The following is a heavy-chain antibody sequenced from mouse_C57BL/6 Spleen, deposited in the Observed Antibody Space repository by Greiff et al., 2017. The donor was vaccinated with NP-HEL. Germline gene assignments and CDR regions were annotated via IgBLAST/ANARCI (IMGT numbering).Heavy chain of an antibody. CDR2: IWTGGGT. CDR3: ARNLGQATSHYYFGD. CDR1: GFSLTSYA. V-gene: IGHV2-9-1*01. J-gene: IGHJ2*01. Sequence: QVQLKESGPGLVAPSQSLPITCTASGFSLTSYAISWVRQPPGKGLEWLGVIWTGGGTNYYSAIKSRLSICKDTSKSQVFLKMNSLQTDNTARYYCARNLGQATSHYYFGDWGQGTTLTVSS. D-gene: IGHD3-2*02.